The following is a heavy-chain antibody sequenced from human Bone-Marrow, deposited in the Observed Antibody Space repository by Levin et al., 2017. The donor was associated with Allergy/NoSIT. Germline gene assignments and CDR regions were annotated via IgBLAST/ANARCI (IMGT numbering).Heavy chain of an antibody. CDR2: ISGSGGDT. D-gene: IGHD6-19*01. CDR1: FFPFSLFS. J-gene: IGHJ4*02. CDR3: AKGAVAVAGNYYYFDS. Sequence: SLLLSFSSSFFPFSLFSLNWVRQAPGKGLEWVSTISGSGGDTYYADSVKGRFTLSLYNSRNTMYLQMNSLRADDTAIYYCAKGAVAVAGNYYYFDSWGQGTLVSVSS. V-gene: IGHV3-23*01.